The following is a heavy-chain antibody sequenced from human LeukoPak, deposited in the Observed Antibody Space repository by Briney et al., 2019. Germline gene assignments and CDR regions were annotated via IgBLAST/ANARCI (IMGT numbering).Heavy chain of an antibody. CDR3: ARDLSGYDDFDY. Sequence: GGSLRLSCAASGFTFSTYAMSWVRQAPGKGLEWVSGIRGSGDSTYYADSVKGRFTISRDNAKNTLYLQMNSLRAEDTAVYYCARDLSGYDDFDYWGQGTLVTVSS. CDR2: IRGSGDST. V-gene: IGHV3-23*01. D-gene: IGHD5-12*01. J-gene: IGHJ4*02. CDR1: GFTFSTYA.